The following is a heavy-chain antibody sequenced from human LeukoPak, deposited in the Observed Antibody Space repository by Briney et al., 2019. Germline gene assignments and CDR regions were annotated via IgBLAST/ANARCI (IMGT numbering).Heavy chain of an antibody. Sequence: ASVKVSCKASGYTFTSYYMHWVRQAPGQGLEWMGIINPSGGRTTYAQKFQGRVTMTRDTETSTVYMEVTSLRAEDTAVYYCAREGNLYNWNPDYYYYMDVWGKGTTVTVSS. CDR1: GYTFTSYY. CDR2: INPSGGRT. J-gene: IGHJ6*03. CDR3: AREGNLYNWNPDYYYYMDV. V-gene: IGHV1-46*01. D-gene: IGHD1-20*01.